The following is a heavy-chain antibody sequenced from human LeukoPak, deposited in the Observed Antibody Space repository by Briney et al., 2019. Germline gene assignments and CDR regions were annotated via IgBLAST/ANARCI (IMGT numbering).Heavy chain of an antibody. Sequence: SVKVTCRASGGTFSSYTISWVRQAPGQGLEWMGRIIPILGIANYAQKFQGRVTITADKSTSTAYMELSSLRSEDTAVYYCARVLEDTAMDNWFDPWGQGTLVTVSS. CDR3: ARVLEDTAMDNWFDP. CDR1: GGTFSSYT. J-gene: IGHJ5*02. V-gene: IGHV1-69*02. D-gene: IGHD5-18*01. CDR2: IIPILGIA.